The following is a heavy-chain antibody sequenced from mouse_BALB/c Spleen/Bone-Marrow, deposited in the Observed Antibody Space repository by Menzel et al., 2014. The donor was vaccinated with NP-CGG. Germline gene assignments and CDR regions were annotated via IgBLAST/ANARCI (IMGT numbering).Heavy chain of an antibody. CDR1: GFDFSRFW. J-gene: IGHJ4*01. Sequence: EVMLVESGGGLVQPGGSLKLSCAASGFDFSRFWMTWVRQAPGKGLEWIGEINPDSSTINYTPSLKDKFIISRDNAKNTLYLQMSKVRSEDTALYYCASLHYYGYMAYWGQGTSVTVSS. V-gene: IGHV4-1*02. CDR2: INPDSSTI. D-gene: IGHD1-2*01. CDR3: ASLHYYGYMAY.